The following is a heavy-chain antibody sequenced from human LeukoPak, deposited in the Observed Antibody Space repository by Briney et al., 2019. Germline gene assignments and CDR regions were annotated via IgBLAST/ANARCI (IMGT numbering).Heavy chain of an antibody. Sequence: GGSLRLSCAASGFTFSSYEMNWVRQAPGKGLERLSYISSSDSAKYYADSVKGRFTISRDNAKNSLYLQMNSLRAEDTAVYYCARDRLGTGVVFDNWGQGTLVTVSS. CDR3: ARDRLGTGVVFDN. CDR1: GFTFSSYE. CDR2: ISSSDSAK. V-gene: IGHV3-48*03. J-gene: IGHJ4*02. D-gene: IGHD6-19*01.